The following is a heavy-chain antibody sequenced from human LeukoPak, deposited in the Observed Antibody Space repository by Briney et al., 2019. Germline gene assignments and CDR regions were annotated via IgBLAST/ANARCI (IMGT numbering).Heavy chain of an antibody. J-gene: IGHJ4*02. Sequence: SETLSLTCAVSGYSISSGYYWGWIRQPPGKGLEWIGSIYQSGSTYYNPSLKSRVTISVDTSKNQFSLKLSSVTAADTAVYYCARHSRVSYYFDYWGQGTLVTVSS. V-gene: IGHV4-38-2*01. CDR1: GYSISSGYY. CDR2: IYQSGST. CDR3: ARHSRVSYYFDY.